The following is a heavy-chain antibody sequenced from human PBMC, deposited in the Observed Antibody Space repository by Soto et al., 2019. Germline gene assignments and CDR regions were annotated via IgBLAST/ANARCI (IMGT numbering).Heavy chain of an antibody. D-gene: IGHD3-9*01. Sequence: QVQLVQSGAEVKKPGASVKVSCKASGYTFTSYGISWVRQAPGQGLEWMGWISAYNGNTNYAQKLQGRVTMTTDTSTSTAYMELRSLRSEDTAVYYCARDLLLAGYYQNAIFDYWGQGTLVTVSS. CDR1: GYTFTSYG. V-gene: IGHV1-18*01. J-gene: IGHJ4*02. CDR3: ARDLLLAGYYQNAIFDY. CDR2: ISAYNGNT.